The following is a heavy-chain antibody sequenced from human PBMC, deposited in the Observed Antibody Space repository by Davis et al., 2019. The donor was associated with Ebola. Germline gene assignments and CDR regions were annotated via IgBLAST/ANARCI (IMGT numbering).Heavy chain of an antibody. Sequence: ASVKVSCKASGYTFTNYYMHWVRQAPGQGLEWMGMINPNDGRTIYAQKFQGRVTMTEDTSTDTAYMELSSLRSDDTAVYYCTTPGGQDSGYDVFDIWGQGTMVTVSS. CDR1: GYTFTNYY. V-gene: IGHV1-46*03. D-gene: IGHD5-12*01. CDR3: TTPGGQDSGYDVFDI. J-gene: IGHJ3*02. CDR2: INPNDGRT.